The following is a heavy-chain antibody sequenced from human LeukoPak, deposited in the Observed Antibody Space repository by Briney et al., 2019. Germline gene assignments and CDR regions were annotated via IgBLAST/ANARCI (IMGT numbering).Heavy chain of an antibody. J-gene: IGHJ4*02. D-gene: IGHD2-2*01. CDR1: GFTFSSYG. CDR3: ASEYRRGCFDY. Sequence: PGGTLRLSCAASGFTFSSYGMSWVRQAPGKGLEWVSAFSGSGGTTYYADSVKGRFTISRDNSKNTLFLQMNSLRAEDTAVYYCASEYRRGCFDYWGQGTLVTVSS. V-gene: IGHV3-23*01. CDR2: FSGSGGTT.